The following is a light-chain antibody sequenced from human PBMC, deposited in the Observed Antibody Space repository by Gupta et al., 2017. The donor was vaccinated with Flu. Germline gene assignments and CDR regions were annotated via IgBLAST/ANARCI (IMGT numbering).Light chain of an antibody. Sequence: SSLSASVGDRVTITCRASQSISSYLNWYQQKPGKAPKLLIYAASSLQSGVPSWFSGSGSGTDFTLTISSLQPEDFATYYCQQSDSTPSYTFGQGTKLEIK. CDR1: QSISSY. V-gene: IGKV1-39*01. CDR2: AAS. J-gene: IGKJ2*01. CDR3: QQSDSTPSYT.